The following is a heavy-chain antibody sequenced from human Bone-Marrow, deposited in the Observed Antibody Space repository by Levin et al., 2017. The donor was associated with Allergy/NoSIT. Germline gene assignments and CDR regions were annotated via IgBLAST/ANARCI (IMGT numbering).Heavy chain of an antibody. CDR2: IYYSGST. V-gene: IGHV4-30-4*01. D-gene: IGHD4-17*01. CDR1: GGSMNSGDYY. Sequence: PSETLSLTCAVSGGSMNSGDYYWSWIRQPPGKGLEWIGYIYYSGSTYYNPSLKSRLTISVDMSKNQFSLNLRSVTAADTAVYYCARVAVTHYSYAMDVWGQGTTVIVSS. J-gene: IGHJ6*02. CDR3: ARVAVTHYSYAMDV.